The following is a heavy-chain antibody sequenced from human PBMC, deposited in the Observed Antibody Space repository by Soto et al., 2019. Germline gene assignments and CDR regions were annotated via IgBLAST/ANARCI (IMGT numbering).Heavy chain of an antibody. J-gene: IGHJ5*02. CDR2: INHTGGT. CDR3: ATRITVFGLLIPPFDP. CDR1: GGSVNGYY. V-gene: IGHV4-34*02. Sequence: QVHLQQWGAGLLKPSETLSLTCAVYGGSVNGYYWNWIRQPPGKGLEWIGEINHTGGTHYDPSLKSRVTMSVDTSKNQFSLRLSSVTAADTAIYYCATRITVFGLLIPPFDPWGQGTQVTVSS. D-gene: IGHD3-3*01.